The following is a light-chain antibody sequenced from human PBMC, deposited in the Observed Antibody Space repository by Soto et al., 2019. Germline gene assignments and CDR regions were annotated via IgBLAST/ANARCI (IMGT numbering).Light chain of an antibody. CDR2: GEF. V-gene: IGKV3-15*01. CDR1: QSVRIN. CDR3: QQYNNWPPELT. Sequence: EIVMTQSPATLYVSPGERANLSCRASQSVRINLAWYQQKPGQAPRLLIYGEFSRATGIRARLSGSGSGTDTALTISSLQSEDDAVYYCQQYNNWPPELTFGGGTKVEIK. J-gene: IGKJ4*01.